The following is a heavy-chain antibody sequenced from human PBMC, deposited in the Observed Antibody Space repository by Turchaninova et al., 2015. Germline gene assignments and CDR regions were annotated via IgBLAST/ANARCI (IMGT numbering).Heavy chain of an antibody. CDR2: INHSGST. J-gene: IGHJ3*02. D-gene: IGHD2-15*01. CDR1: GGSFSGYY. V-gene: IGHV4-34*01. Sequence: QVQLQQWGAGLLKPSETLSLTCAVYGGSFSGYYWSWIRQPPGKGLEWSGEINHSGSTNYNPSLKTRVTIAVDTSKNQFYLKLSSVTAADTAVYYCAREPSGCSGGSCPRGAFDIWGQGTMVTVSS. CDR3: AREPSGCSGGSCPRGAFDI.